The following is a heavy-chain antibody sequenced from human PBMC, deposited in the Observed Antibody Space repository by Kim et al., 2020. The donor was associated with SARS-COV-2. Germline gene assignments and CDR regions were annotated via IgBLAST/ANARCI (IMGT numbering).Heavy chain of an antibody. CDR2: ISTGSSYI. V-gene: IGHV3-21*01. CDR1: GFIFSRYN. J-gene: IGHJ4*01. D-gene: IGHD1-1*01. Sequence: GGSLRLSCAASGFIFSRYNMNWVRQAPGKGLEWVSSISTGSSYIFYADSVKGRFTISRDNAKNSLYLQLNSLRAEDTAVYYCARRGTGNFFDYWGHGTLV. CDR3: ARRGTGNFFDY.